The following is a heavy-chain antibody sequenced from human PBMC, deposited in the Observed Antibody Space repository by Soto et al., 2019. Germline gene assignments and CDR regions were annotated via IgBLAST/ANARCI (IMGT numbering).Heavy chain of an antibody. CDR1: GFTFSSYS. J-gene: IGHJ4*02. CDR3: ARGLGWRRGPFDF. CDR2: ISSSSNTI. V-gene: IGHV3-48*02. D-gene: IGHD2-21*01. Sequence: GGSLRLSCAASGFTFSSYSMNWVRQAPGKGLEWLSYISSSSNTIFYADSVKGRFTISRDSANSSLYLQLNSLRDDDTAVYFCARGLGWRRGPFDFWGQGTPVTVYS.